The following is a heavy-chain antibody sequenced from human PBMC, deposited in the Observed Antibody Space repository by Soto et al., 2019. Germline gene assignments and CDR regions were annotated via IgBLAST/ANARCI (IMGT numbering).Heavy chain of an antibody. CDR2: VHGGGST. D-gene: IGHD3-16*01. J-gene: IGHJ4*02. CDR1: GFTVSNNH. V-gene: IGHV3-53*01. CDR3: AGRLTTAASLDY. Sequence: VQLVESGGGLIQPGGSLRLSCAASGFTVSNNHMTWVRQAAGKGLELVSFVHGGGSTSYADSVKGRFTISRDNSKNTLYLQMDCLRAEDTAIYYCAGRLTTAASLDYWGRGTRVTVSS.